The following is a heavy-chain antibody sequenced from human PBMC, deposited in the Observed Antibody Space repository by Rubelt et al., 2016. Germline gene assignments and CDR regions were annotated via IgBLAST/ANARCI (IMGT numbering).Heavy chain of an antibody. CDR3: ARASSQFGVLAASCIDI. CDR1: GGSIDNYY. CDR2: IYSGGNT. Sequence: QVQLQESGPGLVKPSETLSLTCTVSGGSIDNYYWSWIRQPAGQGLEWIGRIYSGGNTDYNPSLKSRVTMSVDTSKNQFSLKLNFVTASDTAVDYCARASSQFGVLAASCIDIWGQGTLVTVSS. D-gene: IGHD2-15*01. V-gene: IGHV4-4*07. J-gene: IGHJ3*02.